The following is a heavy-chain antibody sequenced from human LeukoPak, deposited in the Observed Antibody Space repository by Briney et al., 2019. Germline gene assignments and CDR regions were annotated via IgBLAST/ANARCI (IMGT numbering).Heavy chain of an antibody. Sequence: SETLSLTCTVSGGSISSSSYYWGWIRQPPGKGLEWIGSIYYSGSTYYNPSLKSRVTISVDTSKNQFSLKLSSVTAADTAVYYCARLSSYYNWNYPIPYYFDYWGQGTLVTVSS. CDR3: ARLSSYYNWNYPIPYYFDY. V-gene: IGHV4-39*01. J-gene: IGHJ4*02. D-gene: IGHD1-7*01. CDR1: GGSISSSSYY. CDR2: IYYSGST.